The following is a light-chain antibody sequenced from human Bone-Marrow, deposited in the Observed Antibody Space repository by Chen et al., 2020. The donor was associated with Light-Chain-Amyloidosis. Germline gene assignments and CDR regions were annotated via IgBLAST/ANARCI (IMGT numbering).Light chain of an antibody. CDR2: DVS. CDR1: SSDVGGYNY. J-gene: IGLJ3*02. V-gene: IGLV2-14*01. Sequence: QSALTQPASVSGSPGQSITISCTGTSSDVGGYNYVSWYQQHPGKAHKLMIYDVSNRPSGVSNRFSGSKSGNTASLTIFGLQAEDEADYYCSSYTSSSTLGVFGGGTKLTVL. CDR3: SSYTSSSTLGV.